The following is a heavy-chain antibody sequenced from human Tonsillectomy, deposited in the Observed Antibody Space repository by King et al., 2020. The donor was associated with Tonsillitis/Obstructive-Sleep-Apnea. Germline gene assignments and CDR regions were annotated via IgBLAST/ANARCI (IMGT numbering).Heavy chain of an antibody. CDR2: ISAYNGNT. CDR1: GYTFTSYG. V-gene: IGHV1-18*01. Sequence: VQLVESGAEVKKPGASVKVSCKASGYTFTSYGISWVRQAPGQGLEWMGWISAYNGNTNNAQKLQGRVTMTTDTSTSTAYMELRSLRSDDTAVYYCARAESMFGVVPGRGNWFDPWGQGTLVTVSS. D-gene: IGHD3-3*01. J-gene: IGHJ5*02. CDR3: ARAESMFGVVPGRGNWFDP.